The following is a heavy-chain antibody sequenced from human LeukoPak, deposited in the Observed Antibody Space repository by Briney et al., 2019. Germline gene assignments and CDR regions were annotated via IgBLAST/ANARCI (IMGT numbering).Heavy chain of an antibody. Sequence: GGSLRLSCAASGFTVSSHYMTWVRQAPGKGPEWVSVIYGGDTTYYADSVKGRFTISRDSSKNTLYLQMSNLRVEDTAVYYGGRSENYYYDRSGPDYWGQGTLVTVSS. CDR2: IYGGDTT. V-gene: IGHV3-53*01. J-gene: IGHJ4*02. CDR3: GRSENYYYDRSGPDY. CDR1: GFTVSSHY. D-gene: IGHD3-22*01.